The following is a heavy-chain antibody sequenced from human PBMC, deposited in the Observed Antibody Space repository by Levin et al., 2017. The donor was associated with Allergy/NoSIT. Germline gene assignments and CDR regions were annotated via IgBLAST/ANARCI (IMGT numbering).Heavy chain of an antibody. D-gene: IGHD3-10*01. CDR2: INHSGST. Sequence: GSLRLSCAVYGGSFSGYYWSWIRQPPGKGLEWIGEINHSGSTNYNPSLKSRVTISVDTSKNQFSLKLSSVTAADTAVYYCARGRTGGGYGSGSYYFGGYYYYYGMDVWGQGTTVTVSS. CDR1: GGSFSGYY. J-gene: IGHJ6*02. CDR3: ARGRTGGGYGSGSYYFGGYYYYYGMDV. V-gene: IGHV4-34*01.